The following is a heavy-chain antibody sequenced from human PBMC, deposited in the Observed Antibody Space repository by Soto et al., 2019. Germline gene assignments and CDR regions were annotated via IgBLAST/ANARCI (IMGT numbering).Heavy chain of an antibody. CDR1: GGSITSSSYY. CDR2: IYYSGST. CDR3: ARHPSNFWFDP. Sequence: PSETLSLTCTVSGGSITSSSYYWSWIRQPPGKGLEWIGYIYYSGSTYYNPSLKSRVTLSVDTSKNQFSLKLSSLTAADTAMYYCARHPSNFWFDPWGQGTLVTVSS. V-gene: IGHV4-39*01. J-gene: IGHJ5*02. D-gene: IGHD4-4*01.